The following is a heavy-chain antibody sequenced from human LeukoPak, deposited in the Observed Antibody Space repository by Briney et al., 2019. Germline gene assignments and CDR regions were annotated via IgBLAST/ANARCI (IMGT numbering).Heavy chain of an antibody. Sequence: GGSLRLSCAASGFTFNTYGMHWVRQAPDKGLEWVAFIRYDGADKYCADSVKGRFTISRDNSKNTLYLQMNSLRVEDSAVYYCAKVLSKGGGYYLTDFWGQGTLVTVSS. CDR1: GFTFNTYG. D-gene: IGHD3-22*01. V-gene: IGHV3-30*02. CDR2: IRYDGADK. CDR3: AKVLSKGGGYYLTDF. J-gene: IGHJ4*02.